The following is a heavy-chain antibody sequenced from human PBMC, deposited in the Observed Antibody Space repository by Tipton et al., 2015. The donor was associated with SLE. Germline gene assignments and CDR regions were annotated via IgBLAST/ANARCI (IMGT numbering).Heavy chain of an antibody. CDR1: GYTFTGYY. D-gene: IGHD3-10*01. CDR2: FYFSGSS. J-gene: IGHJ3*01. V-gene: IGHV1-2*02. Sequence: QLVQSGAEVKKPGASVKVSCKTSGYTFTGYYVHWVRQAPGQGLEWIGFFYFSGSSQYNPSLKSRVAISADTSNNQFSLELRSVTAADTAVYYCARHLGVIVAFEVWGQGTVLTVSS. CDR3: ARHLGVIVAFEV.